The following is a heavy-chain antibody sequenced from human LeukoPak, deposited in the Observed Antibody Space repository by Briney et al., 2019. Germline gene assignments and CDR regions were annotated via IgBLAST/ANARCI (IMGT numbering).Heavy chain of an antibody. CDR1: GFTFSTAR. Sequence: GGSLRLSCAGSGFTFSTARMHWVRQAPGKGLVWVSRIYSDGSDTTYADPVKGRFTIFRDNAKNTLYLQMNSLRADDTAVYYCATDAGHGFSFWGQGTMVTV. CDR2: IYSDGSDT. J-gene: IGHJ3*01. V-gene: IGHV3-74*03. CDR3: ATDAGHGFSF. D-gene: IGHD3-10*01.